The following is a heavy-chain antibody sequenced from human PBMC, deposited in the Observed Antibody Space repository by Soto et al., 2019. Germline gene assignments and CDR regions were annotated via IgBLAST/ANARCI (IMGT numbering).Heavy chain of an antibody. CDR3: AKDFKISGGHYGSLNYYYGMDV. CDR2: ISYDGILK. J-gene: IGHJ6*02. V-gene: IGHV3-30*18. Sequence: PGGSLRLSCEASGFTFSAFGMHRVRQAPGKGLEWVAIISYDGILKYYADPVKGRFTISRDTSKGALYLQMNSLRPEDTAVYYCAKDFKISGGHYGSLNYYYGMDVWGQGTTVTVSS. D-gene: IGHD3-10*01. CDR1: GFTFSAFG.